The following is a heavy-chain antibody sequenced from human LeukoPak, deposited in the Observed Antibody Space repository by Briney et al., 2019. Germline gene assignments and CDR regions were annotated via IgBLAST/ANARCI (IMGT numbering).Heavy chain of an antibody. D-gene: IGHD3-10*01. Sequence: PGGSLRLSCAASGFTFSNAWMSWVRQPPGKGREWVGRIKSKTDGGKTDYAAHVKGRFTISRNDSKNTLYLQMNSLKTEDTAVYYCTTGITMVRGVIHLIDYWGQGTLVTVSS. CDR3: TTGITMVRGVIHLIDY. J-gene: IGHJ4*02. CDR2: IKSKTDGGKT. V-gene: IGHV3-15*01. CDR1: GFTFSNAW.